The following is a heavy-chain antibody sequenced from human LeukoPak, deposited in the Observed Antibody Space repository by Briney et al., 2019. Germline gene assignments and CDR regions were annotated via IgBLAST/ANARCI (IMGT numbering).Heavy chain of an antibody. CDR1: GYTFTGYY. V-gene: IGHV1-2*02. J-gene: IGHJ5*02. CDR3: ARALYSSSSNWFDP. CDR2: INFNSGGT. D-gene: IGHD6-6*01. Sequence: ASVKVSCKASGYTFTGYYMHWVRQAPGQGLEWMGWINFNSGGTNYAQKFQGRVTMTRDTSISTAYMELSRLRSDDTAVYYCARALYSSSSNWFDPWGQGTLVTVSS.